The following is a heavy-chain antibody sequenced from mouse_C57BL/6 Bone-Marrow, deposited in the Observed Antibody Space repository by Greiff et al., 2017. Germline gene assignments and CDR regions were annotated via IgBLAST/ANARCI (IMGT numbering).Heavy chain of an antibody. CDR2: ISTTANGYTT. D-gene: IGHD1-1*01. Sequence: DVKLVESGGGLVQPGGSLSLSCAASGFTFTDYYMSWVRQPPGKALEWLGFISTTANGYTTEYSASVKGQCTISRDNSQSILYLQLNDLIAEYGATYFCARYIHCGSSYYFDYWVQGTTLTVSS. V-gene: IGHV7-3*01. CDR3: ARYIHCGSSYYFDY. J-gene: IGHJ2*01. CDR1: GFTFTDYY.